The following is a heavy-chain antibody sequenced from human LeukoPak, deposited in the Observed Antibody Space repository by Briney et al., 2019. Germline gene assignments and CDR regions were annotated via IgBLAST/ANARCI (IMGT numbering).Heavy chain of an antibody. CDR2: ISGSGGST. CDR3: AKGSARFLEWLLYSYYGMDV. J-gene: IGHJ6*02. D-gene: IGHD3-3*01. Sequence: PGGSLRLSCAASGFTFSSYAMSWVRQAPGKGLEWVSAISGSGGSTYYADSVKGRFTISRDNSKNTLYLQMNSLRAEDTAVHYCAKGSARFLEWLLYSYYGMDVRGQGTTVTVSS. CDR1: GFTFSSYA. V-gene: IGHV3-23*01.